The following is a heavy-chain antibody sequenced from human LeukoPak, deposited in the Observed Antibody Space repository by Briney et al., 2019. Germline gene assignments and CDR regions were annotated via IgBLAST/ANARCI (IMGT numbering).Heavy chain of an antibody. CDR1: CYTFTSYG. J-gene: IGHJ6*03. CDR3: ASGSSGQYYYYYMDV. D-gene: IGHD3-22*01. Sequence: GASVKVSCKASCYTFTSYGISWVRQAPGQGLEWMGIINPSGGSTSYAQKFQGRVTMTRNMSTSTVYMELSSLRSEDTAVYYCASGSSGQYYYYYMDVWGKGTTVTVSS. CDR2: INPSGGST. V-gene: IGHV1-46*01.